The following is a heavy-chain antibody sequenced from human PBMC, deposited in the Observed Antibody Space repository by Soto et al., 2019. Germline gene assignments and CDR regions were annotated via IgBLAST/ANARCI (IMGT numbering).Heavy chain of an antibody. Sequence: GSGPTLVNPTQALTLTCTFSGFSLSSNGVGVGWIRQPPGKALEWLALIYWDDDKRYSPSLKRRLTITKDTSKNQVVLTMTNMDPVDTATYYCAHSRGYSYAFYFHYWRQGTLVTVSS. CDR1: GFSLSSNGVG. D-gene: IGHD5-18*01. CDR2: IYWDDDK. J-gene: IGHJ4*02. CDR3: AHSRGYSYAFYFHY. V-gene: IGHV2-5*02.